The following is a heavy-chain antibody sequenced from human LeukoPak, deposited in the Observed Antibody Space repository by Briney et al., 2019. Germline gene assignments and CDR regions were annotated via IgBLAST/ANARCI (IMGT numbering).Heavy chain of an antibody. D-gene: IGHD6-6*01. J-gene: IGHJ5*02. V-gene: IGHV4-39*01. CDR2: IYYRGST. CDR1: GGSISSSSYY. Sequence: PSETLSLTCTVSGGSISSSSYYWGWIRQPPGKGLEWIGSIYYRGSTYYNPSLKSRVTISVDTSKNQFSLKLSSVTAADTAVYYCARQGEYSSSSYWFDPWGQGTLVTVSS. CDR3: ARQGEYSSSSYWFDP.